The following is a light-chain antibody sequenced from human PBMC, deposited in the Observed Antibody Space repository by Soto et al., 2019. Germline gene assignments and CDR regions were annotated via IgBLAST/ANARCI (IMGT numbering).Light chain of an antibody. CDR1: QSISTW. CDR3: QHYNSYSEA. Sequence: DIQRTQSPSTLSASVGDRVTMPCRASQSISTWLAWYQQKPGKAPKLLIYKASTLKSGVPSRFSGSGSGTEFTLTISSLQPDDFATYYCQHYNSYSEAFGQGTKVDIK. CDR2: KAS. V-gene: IGKV1-5*03. J-gene: IGKJ1*01.